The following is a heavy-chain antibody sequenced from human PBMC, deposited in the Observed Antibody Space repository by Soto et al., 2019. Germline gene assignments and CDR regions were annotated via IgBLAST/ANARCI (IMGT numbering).Heavy chain of an antibody. J-gene: IGHJ5*02. CDR1: GASISGYY. V-gene: IGHV4-4*07. Sequence: QVQLQESGPGLVKPSETLSLTCTVSGASISGYYWSWIRKSAGKGLEWIGRIYATGTTDYNPSLKCRVMMSVDTSKKQFSLKLRSVPAADTAVYYCVRDGTKTLWDWFDPWGQGISVTVSS. CDR3: VRDGTKTLWDWFDP. CDR2: IYATGTT. D-gene: IGHD1-1*01.